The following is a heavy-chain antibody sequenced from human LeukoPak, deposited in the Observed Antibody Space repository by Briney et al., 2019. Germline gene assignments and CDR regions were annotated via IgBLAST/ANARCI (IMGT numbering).Heavy chain of an antibody. J-gene: IGHJ4*02. V-gene: IGHV1-2*02. D-gene: IGHD3-22*01. Sequence: ASVKVSCKASGYTFTSYYMHWVRQAPGQGLEWMGWINPNSGGTNYAQKFQGRVTMTRDTSISTAYMELSRLRSDDTAVYYCARDLDDSSGYYSPAFDYWGQGTLVTVSS. CDR2: INPNSGGT. CDR1: GYTFTSYY. CDR3: ARDLDDSSGYYSPAFDY.